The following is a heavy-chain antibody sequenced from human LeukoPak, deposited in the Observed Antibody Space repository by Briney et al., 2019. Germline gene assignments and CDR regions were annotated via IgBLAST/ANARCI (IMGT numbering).Heavy chain of an antibody. J-gene: IGHJ4*02. D-gene: IGHD6-19*01. CDR1: GFTFSSYG. CDR3: ARDSPEQWLLPDDY. V-gene: IGHV3-33*01. Sequence: GGSLRLSCAASGFTFSSYGMHWVRQAPGKGLEWVAVIWYDGSNKYYADSVKGRFTISRDNSKNTLYLQMNSLRAEDTAVYYCARDSPEQWLLPDDYWGQGTLVTVSS. CDR2: IWYDGSNK.